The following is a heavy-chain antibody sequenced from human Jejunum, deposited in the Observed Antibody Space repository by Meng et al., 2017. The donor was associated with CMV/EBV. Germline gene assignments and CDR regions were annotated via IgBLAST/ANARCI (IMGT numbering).Heavy chain of an antibody. V-gene: IGHV3-23*01. CDR2: VSATGATT. Sequence: EASGFSFSSFALTWVRQAPGKGLEWVSTVSATGATTYYADSVKGRFTISRDNSRNTLYLQMNSLRVDDTALYYCAKQGYRNDLDYWGQGALGTVSS. J-gene: IGHJ4*02. CDR3: AKQGYRNDLDY. D-gene: IGHD1-1*01. CDR1: GFSFSSFA.